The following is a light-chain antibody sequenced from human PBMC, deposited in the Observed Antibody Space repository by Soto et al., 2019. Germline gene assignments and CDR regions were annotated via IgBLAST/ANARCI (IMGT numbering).Light chain of an antibody. CDR1: SSDVGGYNY. J-gene: IGLJ2*01. Sequence: QSVLTQPASVSGSPGQSITISCTGTSSDVGGYNYVSWYQQNPGKAPKLMIYDVNNRPSGVSNRFSGSKSGNTASLTISGLQAEDEANYYCSSYTSSSTLVFGGGTKVTVL. CDR3: SSYTSSSTLV. V-gene: IGLV2-14*01. CDR2: DVN.